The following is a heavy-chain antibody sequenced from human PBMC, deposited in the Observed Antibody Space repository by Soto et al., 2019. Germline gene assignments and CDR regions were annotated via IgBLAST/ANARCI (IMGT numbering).Heavy chain of an antibody. D-gene: IGHD1-7*01. V-gene: IGHV5-10-1*01. CDR2: IDPSDSYT. CDR3: ARQGNWNYGHYYYYGMDV. CDR1: GYSFTSYW. Sequence: PGESVKISCKGSGYSFTSYWISWVRQMPWKGLEWMGRIDPSDSYTKYSPSFQGHVTISADKSLSTAYLQWSRLKDSDTAMYYCARQGNWNYGHYYYYGMDVWGQGTTVTFSS. J-gene: IGHJ6*02.